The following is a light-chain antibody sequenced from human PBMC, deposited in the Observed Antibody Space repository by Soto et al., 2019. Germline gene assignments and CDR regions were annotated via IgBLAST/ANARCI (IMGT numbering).Light chain of an antibody. J-gene: IGLJ3*02. CDR1: SSDVGGYNY. V-gene: IGLV2-11*01. CDR2: DVS. CDR3: CSYAGSYTLWV. Sequence: QLVLTQPRSVSGSPGQSVTISCTGTSSDVGGYNYVSWYQQHPGQAPKLMIYDVSKRPSGVPDRFSGSKSGNTASLTISGLQAEDEADYYCCSYAGSYTLWVFGGGTKLTVL.